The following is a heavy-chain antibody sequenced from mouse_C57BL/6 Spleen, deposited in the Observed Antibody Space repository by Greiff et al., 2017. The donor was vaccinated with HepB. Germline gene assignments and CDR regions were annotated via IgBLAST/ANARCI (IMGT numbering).Heavy chain of an antibody. CDR1: GYPFTSYW. CDR2: IHPNSGST. D-gene: IGHD2-3*01. J-gene: IGHJ3*01. CDR3: ARSNGYYVAY. V-gene: IGHV1-64*01. Sequence: QVPLQQPGAELVKPGASVKLSCKASGYPFTSYWMHWVKQRPGQGLEWIGMIHPNSGSTNYNEKFKSKATLTVDKSSSTAYMQLSRLTSEDSAVYYCARSNGYYVAYWGQGTLVTVSA.